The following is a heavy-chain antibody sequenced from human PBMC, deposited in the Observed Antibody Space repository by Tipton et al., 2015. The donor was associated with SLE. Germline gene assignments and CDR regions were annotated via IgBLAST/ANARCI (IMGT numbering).Heavy chain of an antibody. Sequence: QLVQSGGGLVKPGGSLRLSCAASGFTFSDYYMSWIRQAPGKGLEWVSYISSSSSYIYYADSVKGRFTISRDNAKNSLYLQMNSLRAEDTAVYYCASGRAVAGTAAFDIWGQGTMVTVSS. D-gene: IGHD6-19*01. J-gene: IGHJ3*02. V-gene: IGHV3-11*06. CDR2: ISSSSSYI. CDR3: ASGRAVAGTAAFDI. CDR1: GFTFSDYY.